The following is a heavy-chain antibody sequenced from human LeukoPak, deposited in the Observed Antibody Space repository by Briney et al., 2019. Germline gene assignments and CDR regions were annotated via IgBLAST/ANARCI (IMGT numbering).Heavy chain of an antibody. D-gene: IGHD2-2*01. V-gene: IGHV1-69*13. CDR2: IIPIFGTA. J-gene: IGHJ6*03. Sequence: GASVKVSCKASGGTFSSYAISWVRQAPGQGLEWMGGIIPIFGTANYAQKFQGRVTITADESTSTAYMELSSLRSEDTAVYYCARGGGVVVPAAMPVSYYMDVWGKGTTVTVSS. CDR3: ARGGGVVVPAAMPVSYYMDV. CDR1: GGTFSSYA.